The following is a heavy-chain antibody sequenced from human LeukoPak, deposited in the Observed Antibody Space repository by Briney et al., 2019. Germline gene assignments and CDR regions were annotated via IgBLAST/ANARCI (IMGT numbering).Heavy chain of an antibody. D-gene: IGHD3-10*01. V-gene: IGHV3-23*01. CDR1: GFTFSSYA. CDR2: IIGSGGST. CDR3: AKENRGSVASFDY. Sequence: GGSLRLSCAASGFTFSSYAMSWVRQAPGKGREWVSAIIGSGGSTYYADSVKGRFTISRDNSKNTPYLQMNSLRAEDTAVYYCAKENRGSVASFDYWGQGTLVTVSS. J-gene: IGHJ4*02.